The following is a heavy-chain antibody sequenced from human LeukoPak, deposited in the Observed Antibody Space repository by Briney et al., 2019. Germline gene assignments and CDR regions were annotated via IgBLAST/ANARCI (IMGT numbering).Heavy chain of an antibody. J-gene: IGHJ4*02. CDR2: ISGSGGST. D-gene: IGHD2-8*01. CDR3: AKSASAYVLMAAPGDY. V-gene: IGHV3-23*01. CDR1: RFTFSSYA. Sequence: GGSLRLSCAASRFTFSSYAMSWVRQAPGKGLEWVSAISGSGGSTYYADSVKGRFTISRDNSKNTLYLQMNSLRAEDTAVYYCAKSASAYVLMAAPGDYWGQGTLVTVSS.